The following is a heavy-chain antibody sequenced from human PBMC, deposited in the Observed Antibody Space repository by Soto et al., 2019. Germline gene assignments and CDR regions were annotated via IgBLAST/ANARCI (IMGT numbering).Heavy chain of an antibody. CDR2: IYYSGST. J-gene: IGHJ4*02. Sequence: SETLSLTCTVSGGSISSSSYYWGWIRQPPGKGLEWIGSIYYSGSTYYNPSLNSRVTISVDTSKNQFSLKLSSVTAADTAVYYCARXXXXXXXXWDYFDYWGQGTLVTVSS. CDR3: ARXXXXXXXXWDYFDY. V-gene: IGHV4-39*01. CDR1: GGSISSSSYY.